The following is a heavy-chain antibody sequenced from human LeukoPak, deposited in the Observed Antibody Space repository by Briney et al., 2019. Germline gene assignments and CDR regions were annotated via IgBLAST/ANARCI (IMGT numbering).Heavy chain of an antibody. Sequence: PGGSLRLSCAVSGFTFSSYWMSWVRQAPGKGLEWVANMKPDGSEEYYVDSVKGRFTISRDSSKNSLYLQMNSLRVEDTAVYYCARDPRQSHLVYTTGDYWGQGTLVTVSS. CDR1: GFTFSSYW. CDR3: ARDPRQSHLVYTTGDY. D-gene: IGHD2-2*02. CDR2: MKPDGSEE. J-gene: IGHJ4*02. V-gene: IGHV3-7*01.